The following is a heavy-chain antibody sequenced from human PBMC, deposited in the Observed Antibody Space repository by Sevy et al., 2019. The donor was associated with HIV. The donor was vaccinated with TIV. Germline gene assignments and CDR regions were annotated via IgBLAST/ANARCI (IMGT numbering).Heavy chain of an antibody. CDR3: ARDRGEILSSAFDY. J-gene: IGHJ4*02. Sequence: GGSLRLSCAASGFTFSDYRFHWVCQAPGKGLEWVAVISYDGRNNKYNADSVKGRFTISRDNSKNTVYLQMNSLRAEDTAIYYCARDRGEILSSAFDYWGQGTLVTVSS. CDR2: ISYDGRNNK. CDR1: GFTFSDYR. D-gene: IGHD3-16*01. V-gene: IGHV3-30*04.